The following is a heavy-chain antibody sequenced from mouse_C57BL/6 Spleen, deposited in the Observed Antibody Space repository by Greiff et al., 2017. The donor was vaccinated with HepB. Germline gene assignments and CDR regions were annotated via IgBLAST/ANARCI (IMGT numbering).Heavy chain of an antibody. J-gene: IGHJ1*03. Sequence: VKLMESGPELVKPGASVKISCKASGYAFSSSWMNWVKQRPGKGLEWIGRIYPGDGDTNYNGKFKGKATLTADKSSSTAYMQLSSLTSEDSAVYFCAIGDDGYYEGYFDVWGTGTTVTVSS. V-gene: IGHV1-82*01. CDR2: IYPGDGDT. D-gene: IGHD2-3*01. CDR3: AIGDDGYYEGYFDV. CDR1: GYAFSSSW.